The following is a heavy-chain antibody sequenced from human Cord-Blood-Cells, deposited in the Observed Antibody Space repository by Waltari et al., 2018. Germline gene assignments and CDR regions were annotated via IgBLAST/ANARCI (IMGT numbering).Heavy chain of an antibody. J-gene: IGHJ3*02. D-gene: IGHD2-15*01. V-gene: IGHV4-59*01. CDR3: ARDMGYCSGGSCYFAFDI. Sequence: QVQLQESGPGLVKPSETLSLTCTVSGGSISSYYWSWIRQPPGKGLEWIGYIYYSGSTHYNPSLKSRVTISVDTSKNQFSLKLSSVTAADTAVYYCARDMGYCSGGSCYFAFDIWGQGTMVTVSS. CDR2: IYYSGST. CDR1: GGSISSYY.